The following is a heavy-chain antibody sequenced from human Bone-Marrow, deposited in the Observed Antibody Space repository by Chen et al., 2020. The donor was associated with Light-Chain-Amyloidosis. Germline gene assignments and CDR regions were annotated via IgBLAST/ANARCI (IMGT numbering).Heavy chain of an antibody. CDR3: ARDRVVRFLGPGFDI. D-gene: IGHD3-3*01. CDR1: GFTFSSYG. V-gene: IGHV3-33*01. Sequence: QVQLVESGGGVVQPGRSLRISCAASGFTFSSYGMHWVRQAPGKGLEWVAVIWYDGSNKYYADSVKGRFTISRDNSKNTLYLQMNSLRAEDTAVYYCARDRVVRFLGPGFDIWGQGTMVTVSS. CDR2: IWYDGSNK. J-gene: IGHJ3*02.